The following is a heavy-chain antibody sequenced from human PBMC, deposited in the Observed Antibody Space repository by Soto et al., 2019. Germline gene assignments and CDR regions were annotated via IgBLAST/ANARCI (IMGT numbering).Heavy chain of an antibody. J-gene: IGHJ6*02. D-gene: IGHD3-3*01. CDR3: VRVRRQAATRDNAGWRDV. Sequence: SSVKVSCKVTVYSLSEFSMHWVRQAPGKGGEWMGSFDPEDSKMTPAQKFQGELIRRNATSAQRAHMEQPDLQSEDTADYYCVRVRRQAATRDNAGWRDVWGQETPVTVCS. CDR2: FDPEDSKM. CDR1: VYSLSEFS. V-gene: IGHV1-24*01.